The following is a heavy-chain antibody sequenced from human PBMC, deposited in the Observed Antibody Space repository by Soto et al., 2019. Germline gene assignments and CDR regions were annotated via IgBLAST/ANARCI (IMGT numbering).Heavy chain of an antibody. V-gene: IGHV1-46*01. J-gene: IGHJ6*02. CDR3: ARDKGGGLAPVDTAMAYYYYGMDV. D-gene: IGHD5-18*01. Sequence: GASVKVSCKASGYTFTSYYMHWVRQAPGQGLEWMGIINPSGGSTSYAQKFQGRVTMTRDTSTSTVYMELSSLRSEDTAVYYCARDKGGGLAPVDTAMAYYYYGMDVWGQGTTVTVSS. CDR2: INPSGGST. CDR1: GYTFTSYY.